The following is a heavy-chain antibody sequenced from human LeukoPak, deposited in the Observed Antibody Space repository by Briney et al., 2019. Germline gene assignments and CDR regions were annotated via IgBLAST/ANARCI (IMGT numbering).Heavy chain of an antibody. CDR3: ARDFVVVPAAIVNWFDP. J-gene: IGHJ5*02. D-gene: IGHD2-2*01. CDR2: IIPIFGTA. V-gene: IGHV1-69*13. Sequence: SVKVSCKASGGTFSSYAISWVRQAPGQGLEWMGGIIPIFGTANYAQKFQGRVTVTADESTSTAYMELSSLRSEDTAVYYCARDFVVVPAAIVNWFDPWGQGTLVTVSS. CDR1: GGTFSSYA.